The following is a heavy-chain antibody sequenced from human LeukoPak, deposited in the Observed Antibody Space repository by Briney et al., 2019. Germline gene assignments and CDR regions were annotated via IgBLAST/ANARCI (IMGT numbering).Heavy chain of an antibody. CDR2: ISAYTGIT. Sequence: GASVKVSCKTSNYTFTTYGITWVRQAPGQGLEWMGWISAYTGITSFAQKFQGRVTMTTDTSTSTAYMELRSLRSDDTAVYYCARDLIYTTSWYDHWGQGTLVTVSS. CDR1: NYTFTTYG. D-gene: IGHD2-2*01. J-gene: IGHJ5*02. V-gene: IGHV1-18*01. CDR3: ARDLIYTTSWYDH.